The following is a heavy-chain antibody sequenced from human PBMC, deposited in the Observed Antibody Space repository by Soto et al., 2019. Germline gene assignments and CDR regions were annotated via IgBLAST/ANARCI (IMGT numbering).Heavy chain of an antibody. CDR1: GFTLSSYA. J-gene: IGHJ6*02. CDR3: ARPLRAGSAAGTGLSYYGMDV. CDR2: ISYDGSNK. Sequence: PGGSLRLSCAASGFTLSSYAMHWVRQAPGKGLEWVAVISYDGSNKYYADSVKGRFTISRDNSKNTLYLQMNSLRAEDTAVYYCARPLRAGSAAGTGLSYYGMDVWGQGTTVTVSS. V-gene: IGHV3-30-3*01. D-gene: IGHD6-13*01.